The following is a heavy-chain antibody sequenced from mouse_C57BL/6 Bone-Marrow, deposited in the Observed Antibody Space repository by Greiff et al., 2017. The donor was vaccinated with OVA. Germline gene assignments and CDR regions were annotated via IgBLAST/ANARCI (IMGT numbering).Heavy chain of an antibody. CDR3: ARSGTWHFDY. CDR2: IYPGDGDT. D-gene: IGHD3-3*01. V-gene: IGHV1-82*01. Sequence: QVQLKQSGPELVKPGASVKISCKASGYAFSSSWMNWVKQRPGKGLEWIGRIYPGDGDTNYNGKFKGKATLTADKSSSTAYMQLSSLTSEDSAVYFCARSGTWHFDYWGQGTTLTVSS. J-gene: IGHJ2*01. CDR1: GYAFSSSW.